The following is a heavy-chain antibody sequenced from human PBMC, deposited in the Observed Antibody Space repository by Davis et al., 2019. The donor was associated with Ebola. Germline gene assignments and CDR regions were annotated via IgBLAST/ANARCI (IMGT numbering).Heavy chain of an antibody. Sequence: SETLSLTCAVYGGSFSGYYWSWIRQPPGKGLEWIGEINHSGSTNYNPSLKSRVTISVDTSKNQFSLKLSSVTAADTAVYYCARGSLRYFDWLLSVNNWFDPWGQGTLVTVSS. CDR1: GGSFSGYY. D-gene: IGHD3-9*01. CDR3: ARGSLRYFDWLLSVNNWFDP. CDR2: INHSGST. J-gene: IGHJ5*02. V-gene: IGHV4-34*01.